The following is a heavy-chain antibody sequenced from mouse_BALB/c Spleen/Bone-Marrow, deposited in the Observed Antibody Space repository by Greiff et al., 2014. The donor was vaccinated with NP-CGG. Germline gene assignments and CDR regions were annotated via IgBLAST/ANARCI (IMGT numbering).Heavy chain of an antibody. Sequence: VQVVESGPELVKPGASVRISCKASDYTFTSYYIHWVKQRPGQGLEWIGWIYPGNVNTKYNEKFRDKATLTADKSSGTAYMQLNSLTSEDSAVYFCAREVGRGGYFDVWGAGTTVTVSS. V-gene: IGHV1S56*01. CDR1: DYTFTSYY. CDR3: AREVGRGGYFDV. D-gene: IGHD1-1*02. CDR2: IYPGNVNT. J-gene: IGHJ1*01.